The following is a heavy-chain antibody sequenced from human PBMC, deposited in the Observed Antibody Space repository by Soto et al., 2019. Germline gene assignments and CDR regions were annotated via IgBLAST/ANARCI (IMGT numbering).Heavy chain of an antibody. V-gene: IGHV4-38-2*01. Sequence: SGTLSLTRAVSCYSISSGYYLGLLRHPPWKVLYWIGIIYHGGSTYYNPSLNSRVTLSIDMTNNHVSLILNSVTAADTALYYCARVGPWVPYYYDSSPYTFENWFDPWGQGTLVTVSS. CDR3: ARVGPWVPYYYDSSPYTFENWFDP. CDR1: CYSISSGYY. D-gene: IGHD3-22*01. CDR2: IYHGGST. J-gene: IGHJ5*02.